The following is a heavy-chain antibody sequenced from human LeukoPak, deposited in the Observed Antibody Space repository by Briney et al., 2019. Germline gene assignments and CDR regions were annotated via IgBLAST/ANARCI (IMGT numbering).Heavy chain of an antibody. V-gene: IGHV3-23*01. CDR1: GFTFRSYG. CDR2: ISGSGGST. D-gene: IGHD3-16*02. Sequence: GGSLRLSCAASGFTFRSYGMSWVRQAPGKGLEWVSGISGSGGSTYYADSVKGRFTISRDNSKNTLFLQMNSLRAEDTALYYCARHRTASDYWGQGTLVIVSS. J-gene: IGHJ4*02. CDR3: ARHRTASDY.